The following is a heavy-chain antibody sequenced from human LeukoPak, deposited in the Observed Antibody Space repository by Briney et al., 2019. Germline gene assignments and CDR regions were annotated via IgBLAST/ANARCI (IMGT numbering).Heavy chain of an antibody. CDR2: IDPSAGST. Sequence: ASVKVSCKASGYTFTNYYMHWVRQAPGQGLEWMGVIDPSAGSTTYAQKFQGRVTMTRDTATSTVYMELSSLRSEDTAVYYCARVDEDSLDYWGQGTLVTVSS. J-gene: IGHJ4*02. CDR3: ARVDEDSLDY. V-gene: IGHV1-46*01. CDR1: GYTFTNYY. D-gene: IGHD3/OR15-3a*01.